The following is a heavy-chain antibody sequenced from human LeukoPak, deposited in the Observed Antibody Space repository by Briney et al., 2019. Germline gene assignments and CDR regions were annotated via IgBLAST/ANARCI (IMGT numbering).Heavy chain of an antibody. V-gene: IGHV3-23*01. CDR1: GFTFSSYA. D-gene: IGHD3-10*01. CDR2: ISGSGGST. CDR3: AKAYYYGSGNTYYFDY. Sequence: GGSLRLSCAASGFTFSSYAMGWVRQAPGRGLEWVSGISGSGGSTYYADSVKGRLTISRDNSKNTLYLQMNSLRAEDTVVYYCAKAYYYGSGNTYYFDYWGQGTLVTVSS. J-gene: IGHJ4*02.